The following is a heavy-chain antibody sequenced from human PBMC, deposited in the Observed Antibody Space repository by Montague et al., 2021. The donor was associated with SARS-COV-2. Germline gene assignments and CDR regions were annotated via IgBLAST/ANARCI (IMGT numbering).Heavy chain of an antibody. CDR2: ISFDGSNK. Sequence: SLRLSCAASGFTFSDYAMHWVRQAPGKGLEWVAIISFDGSNKHYAVSVKGRFSISRDNSKNTVFLQMNRLRAEDTAVYYCAKDRDTRHTTPIDYWGRGTLVAVSS. J-gene: IGHJ4*02. V-gene: IGHV3-30*04. CDR3: AKDRDTRHTTPIDY. CDR1: GFTFSDYA. D-gene: IGHD2-15*01.